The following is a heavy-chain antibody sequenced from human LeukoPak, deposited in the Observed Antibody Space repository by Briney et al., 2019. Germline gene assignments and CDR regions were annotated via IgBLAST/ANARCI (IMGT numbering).Heavy chain of an antibody. V-gene: IGHV5-51*01. CDR2: MFPDDSDI. Sequence: GESLKISCKGSGYSFTSYWIGWVRQMPGKGLEWMGIMFPDDSDIRYSPSFQGQVTISADKSISTAYLQWSSLQASDTAMYYCARPRDGYFPYYFDYWGQGTLVTVSS. CDR1: GYSFTSYW. CDR3: ARPRDGYFPYYFDY. D-gene: IGHD3-22*01. J-gene: IGHJ4*02.